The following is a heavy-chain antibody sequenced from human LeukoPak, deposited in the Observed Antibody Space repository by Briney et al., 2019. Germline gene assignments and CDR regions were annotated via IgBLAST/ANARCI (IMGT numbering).Heavy chain of an antibody. CDR2: ISYDETNK. V-gene: IGHV3-30*04. D-gene: IGHD3-22*01. CDR1: GFSFSTYA. Sequence: GGSLRLSCAASGFSFSTYAMHWVRQAPGKGLEWVAVISYDETNKYYADSVKGRFTISRDNAKNSLYLQMNSLRAEDTAVYYCARRQNYYDSSGYYDTGPLPFDIWGQGTMVTVSS. CDR3: ARRQNYYDSSGYYDTGPLPFDI. J-gene: IGHJ3*02.